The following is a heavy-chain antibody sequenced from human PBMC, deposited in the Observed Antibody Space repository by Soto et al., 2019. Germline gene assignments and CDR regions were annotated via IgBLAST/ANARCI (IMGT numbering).Heavy chain of an antibody. CDR2: INHSGST. D-gene: IGHD4-4*01. CDR1: GGSFSGYY. J-gene: IGHJ5*02. CDR3: ARAVTMTTVTKTNWFDP. Sequence: SETLSLTCAVYGGSFSGYYWSWIRQPPGKGLEWIGEINHSGSTNYNPSLKSRVTISVDTSKNQFSLKLSSVTAADTAVYYCARAVTMTTVTKTNWFDPWGQGTLVTVS. V-gene: IGHV4-34*01.